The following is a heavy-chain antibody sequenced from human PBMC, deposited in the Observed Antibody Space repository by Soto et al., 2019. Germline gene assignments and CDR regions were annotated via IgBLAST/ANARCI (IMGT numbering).Heavy chain of an antibody. J-gene: IGHJ4*02. CDR1: GGTFSSYT. CDR3: ASRYDSSDY. Sequence: QVQLVQSGAEVKKPGSSVKVSCKASGGTFSSYTISWVRQAPGQGLEWMGRIIPILGIANYAQKFQGRVTITADKSTSTAYMGLSSLRSEDTAVYYGASRYDSSDYWGQGTLVTVSS. V-gene: IGHV1-69*02. CDR2: IIPILGIA. D-gene: IGHD3-22*01.